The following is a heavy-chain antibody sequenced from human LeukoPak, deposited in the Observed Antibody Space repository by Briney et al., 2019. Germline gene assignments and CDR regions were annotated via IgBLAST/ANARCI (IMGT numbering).Heavy chain of an antibody. CDR3: ARGVYDILTGTPHYFDY. CDR1: GGSISSYY. D-gene: IGHD3-9*01. V-gene: IGHV4-4*07. CDR2: IYTSGST. Sequence: SETLSLTCTVSGGSISSYYWSWIRQPAGKGLEWIGRIYTSGSTNYNPSLKSRVTMSVDTSKNQFSLKLSSVTAADTAVYYCARGVYDILTGTPHYFDYWAREPWSPSPQ. J-gene: IGHJ4*02.